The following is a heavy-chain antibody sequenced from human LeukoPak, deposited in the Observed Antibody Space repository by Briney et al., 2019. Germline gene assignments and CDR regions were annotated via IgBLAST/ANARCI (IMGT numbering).Heavy chain of an antibody. J-gene: IGHJ4*02. Sequence: GGSLRLSCAASGFTFSDYYMRWIRQAPGQGLEWVSYISSTGSTIYYADSVTGRFTISRDTAKNSPYLQMNSLRAHDPAAYYCRRGNGYYDSSGYYDYWGQGTLVTVSS. CDR1: GFTFSDYY. CDR2: ISSTGSTI. V-gene: IGHV3-11*01. CDR3: RRGNGYYDSSGYYDY. D-gene: IGHD3-22*01.